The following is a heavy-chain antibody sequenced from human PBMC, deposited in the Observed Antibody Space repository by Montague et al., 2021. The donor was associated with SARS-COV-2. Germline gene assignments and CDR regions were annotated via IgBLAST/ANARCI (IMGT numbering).Heavy chain of an antibody. CDR3: ARAVSVRRAVNWFDP. J-gene: IGHJ5*02. D-gene: IGHD3-10*01. CDR1: GGSMSDHY. Sequence: SETLSLTCTVSGGSMSDHYWAWIRQPPGKGLEWLAYIYYSGGINSNASLKSRVSMSVDTSKNQFSLKLTSVTAADTAVYYCARAVSVRRAVNWFDPWGQGILVTVSS. CDR2: IYYSGGI. V-gene: IGHV4-59*11.